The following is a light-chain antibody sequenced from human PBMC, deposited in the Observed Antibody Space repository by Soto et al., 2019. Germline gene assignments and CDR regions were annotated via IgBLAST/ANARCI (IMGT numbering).Light chain of an antibody. J-gene: IGKJ1*01. CDR3: LQHKRYPPT. CDR1: QGLRSE. V-gene: IGKV1-17*02. Sequence: DLQMTQSPSSLSASVGDRVTINCRASQGLRSELGWYQQNQGEAPRLLICAASSLQSGVPSRFSGSRSGTEGNLTISNLQPEDFATYYWLQHKRYPPTCGRGTRVDFK. CDR2: AAS.